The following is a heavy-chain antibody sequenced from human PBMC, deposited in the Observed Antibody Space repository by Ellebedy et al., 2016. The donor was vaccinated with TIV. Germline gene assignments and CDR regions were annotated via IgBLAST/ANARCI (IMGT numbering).Heavy chain of an antibody. CDR1: GYTFTKFG. D-gene: IGHD3-9*01. CDR3: ARDRPDILTACYLDS. V-gene: IGHV1-18*04. Sequence: AASVKVSCKTSGYTFTKFGISWVRQAPGQGLEWMGWISAYNGHTNYAQKVQGRVTMTTDTSTSVAYMELRSLTSDDTAVYYCARDRPDILTACYLDSWGQGTLVTVSS. J-gene: IGHJ4*02. CDR2: ISAYNGHT.